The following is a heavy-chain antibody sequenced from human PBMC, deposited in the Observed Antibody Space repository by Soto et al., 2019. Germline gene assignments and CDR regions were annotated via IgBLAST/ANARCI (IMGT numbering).Heavy chain of an antibody. CDR2: IRSKTNSYAT. Sequence: EGQLVESGGGLVQPGGSLKLSCAASGFTFGGSAMHWVRQASGKGLEWVGHIRSKTNSYATAYAKSVKGRFTISRDDSMNTAYLQMNSLKTEDTAVYFCTRQTDAVQWLVVPTDYNFDYWGQGTLVTVSS. V-gene: IGHV3-73*02. CDR3: TRQTDAVQWLVVPTDYNFDY. D-gene: IGHD6-19*01. CDR1: GFTFGGSA. J-gene: IGHJ4*02.